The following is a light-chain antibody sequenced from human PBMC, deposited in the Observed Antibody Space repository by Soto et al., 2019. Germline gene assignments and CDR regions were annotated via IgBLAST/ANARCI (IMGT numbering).Light chain of an antibody. J-gene: IGLJ1*01. Sequence: QSALTQPASVSGSPGQSITISCTGTSSDVGDYNYVSWYQQHPGKAPKLMLYDVSNRPSGISNRFSGSKSSNTASLSISGLQAEDEAHYYCSSYTSSSTLFGTGTKLTVL. CDR1: SSDVGDYNY. CDR2: DVS. CDR3: SSYTSSSTL. V-gene: IGLV2-14*01.